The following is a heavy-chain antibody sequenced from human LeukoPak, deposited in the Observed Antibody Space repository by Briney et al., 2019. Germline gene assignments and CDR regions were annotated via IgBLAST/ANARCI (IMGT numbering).Heavy chain of an antibody. J-gene: IGHJ3*02. CDR3: ARVAGEASGYHPFDI. V-gene: IGHV3-7*01. Sequence: GGSLRLSCAASGFIIFKSWMTWVRQAPGKGLEWVAIIKQDASETYYLDSVKGRFTISRDNAKNSIYLHMTRLRVEDMAVYYCARVAGEASGYHPFDIWGQGTMVTASS. D-gene: IGHD3-22*01. CDR2: IKQDASET. CDR1: GFIIFKSW.